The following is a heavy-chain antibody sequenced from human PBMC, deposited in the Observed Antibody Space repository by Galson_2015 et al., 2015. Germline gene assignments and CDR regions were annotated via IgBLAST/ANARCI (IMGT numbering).Heavy chain of an antibody. V-gene: IGHV3-7*01. J-gene: IGHJ4*01. D-gene: IGHD2-2*01. CDR1: GFTFSNYW. CDR3: ARGGYCSSPSCYRTMDC. CDR2: IKQDGSEK. Sequence: SLRLSCAASGFTFSNYWMSWVRQAPGKGLEWVANIKQDGSEKYYVDSVKGRFTISRDNAKNSLYLQMNSLRAEDTAVYYCARGGYCSSPSCYRTMDCSGHGTLGTVSS.